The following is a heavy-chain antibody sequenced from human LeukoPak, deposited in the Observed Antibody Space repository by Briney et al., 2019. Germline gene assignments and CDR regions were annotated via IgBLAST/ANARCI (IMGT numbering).Heavy chain of an antibody. CDR1: GFSFNKEW. J-gene: IGHJ4*02. CDR2: IKTTADGGTT. CDR3: TTRSWIQLLLGSDY. V-gene: IGHV3-15*01. Sequence: GGSLRLSCAASGFSFNKEWVSWVRQAPGKGLEWIGHIKTTADGGTTDYVAPVKGRFSISRDDSKNTVYLQMNNLKIEDTAVCYCTTRSWIQLLLGSDYWGQGTLVTVSS. D-gene: IGHD5-18*01.